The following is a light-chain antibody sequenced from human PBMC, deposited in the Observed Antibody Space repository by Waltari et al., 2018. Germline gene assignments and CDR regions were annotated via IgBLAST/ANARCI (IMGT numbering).Light chain of an antibody. Sequence: QPAQTQPASVSGSPGQSITISCTGTSSDVGGYNYVSWYQQHPGKAPKLMIYDVSNRPSGVSNRFSGSKSGNTASLTISVLQAEDEADYYCSSYTSSSTPYVFGTGTKVTVL. CDR3: SSYTSSSTPYV. J-gene: IGLJ1*01. CDR2: DVS. V-gene: IGLV2-14*01. CDR1: SSDVGGYNY.